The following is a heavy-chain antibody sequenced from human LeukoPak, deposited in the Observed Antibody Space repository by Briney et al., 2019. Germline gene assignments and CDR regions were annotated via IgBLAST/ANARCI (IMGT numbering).Heavy chain of an antibody. CDR1: GGSISKYSYY. Sequence: SETLSLTCTVSGGSISKYSYYWGWIRQPPGKGLEWIGSIYYNGGTNYDPSLKSRVTISVDTSKNQFSLKLSSVTAADTAVYYCVGHDILTGYYRFDYWGQGTLVTVSS. CDR3: VGHDILTGYYRFDY. V-gene: IGHV4-39*07. CDR2: IYYNGGT. J-gene: IGHJ4*02. D-gene: IGHD3-9*01.